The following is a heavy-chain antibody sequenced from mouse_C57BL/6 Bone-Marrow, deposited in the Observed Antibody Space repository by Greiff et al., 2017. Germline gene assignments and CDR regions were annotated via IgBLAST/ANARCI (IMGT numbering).Heavy chain of an antibody. V-gene: IGHV1-15*01. CDR1: GYTFTDYE. J-gene: IGHJ1*03. Sequence: VKLQESGAELVRPGASVTLSCKASGYTFTDYEMHWVKQTPVHGLEWIGAIDPETGGTAYNQKFKGKAILTADKSSSTAYMELRSLTSEDSAVYYCTREGDYGSIFYWYFDVWGTGTTVTVSS. D-gene: IGHD1-1*01. CDR3: TREGDYGSIFYWYFDV. CDR2: IDPETGGT.